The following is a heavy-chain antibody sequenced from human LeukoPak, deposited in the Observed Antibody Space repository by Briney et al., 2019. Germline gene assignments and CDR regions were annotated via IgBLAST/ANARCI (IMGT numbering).Heavy chain of an antibody. V-gene: IGHV4-30-2*01. CDR1: GGSISSGGYY. D-gene: IGHD3-3*02. Sequence: SETLSLTCTVSGGSISSGGYYWSWIRQPPGKGLEWIGYIYHSGSTYYNPSLKSRVTISVDRSKNQFYLKLSSVTAADTAVYYCARAIFGVVIHFDYWGQGTLVTVSS. CDR2: IYHSGST. CDR3: ARAIFGVVIHFDY. J-gene: IGHJ4*02.